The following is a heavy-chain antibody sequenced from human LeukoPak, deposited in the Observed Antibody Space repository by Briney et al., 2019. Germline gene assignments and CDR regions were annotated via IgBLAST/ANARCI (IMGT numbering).Heavy chain of an antibody. Sequence: PSETLSLTCTVSGGSISSSSYYWGWIRQPPGKGLESIGSIYYSGSTYYNPSLKSRVTISVDTSKNQFSLKPSSVTAADTAVYYCARRWRYSTGYPDYWGQGTLVTVSS. CDR1: GGSISSSSYY. J-gene: IGHJ4*02. D-gene: IGHD5-18*01. CDR2: IYYSGST. V-gene: IGHV4-39*01. CDR3: ARRWRYSTGYPDY.